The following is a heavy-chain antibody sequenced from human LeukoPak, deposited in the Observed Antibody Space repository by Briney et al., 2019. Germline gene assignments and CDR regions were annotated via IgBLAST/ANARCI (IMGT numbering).Heavy chain of an antibody. J-gene: IGHJ4*02. CDR3: ARVMYHDSGSYYQYFHH. D-gene: IGHD3-10*01. CDR1: GFTFDDYG. CDR2: INWNAGST. V-gene: IGHV3-20*04. Sequence: PSGGPLRLSCATSGFTFDDYGMSWVRQVPGKGLEWVSSINWNAGSTTYADSVKGRFTISRDNANNSLYLQMNSLRAEDTALYYCARVMYHDSGSYYQYFHHWGQGTPVTVSS.